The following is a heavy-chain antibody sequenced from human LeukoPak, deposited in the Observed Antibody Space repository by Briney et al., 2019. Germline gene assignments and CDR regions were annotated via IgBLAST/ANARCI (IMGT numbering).Heavy chain of an antibody. CDR3: ARWSGARIDY. V-gene: IGHV4-34*01. Sequence: SETVSLTCAVYGGSFSGYYWSWIRQPPGKGLEWIGEINHSGSTNYNPSLKSRVTISVDTSKNQFSLKLSSVTAADTAVYYCARWSGARIDYWGQGTLVTVSS. CDR1: GGSFSGYY. CDR2: INHSGST. D-gene: IGHD3-3*01. J-gene: IGHJ4*02.